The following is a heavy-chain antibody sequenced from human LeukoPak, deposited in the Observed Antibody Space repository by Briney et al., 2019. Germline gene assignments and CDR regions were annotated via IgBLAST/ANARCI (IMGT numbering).Heavy chain of an antibody. D-gene: IGHD4-17*01. CDR1: GFTFRSYA. J-gene: IGHJ6*03. Sequence: PGGSLRLSCEASGFTFRSYAMHWVRQAPGKGLVWVSRINSDGSSTSYADSVKGRFTISRDNAKNTLYLQMNSLRAEDTAVYYCARDGVTTVTYYYYMDVWGKGTTVTVSS. CDR2: INSDGSST. CDR3: ARDGVTTVTYYYYMDV. V-gene: IGHV3-74*01.